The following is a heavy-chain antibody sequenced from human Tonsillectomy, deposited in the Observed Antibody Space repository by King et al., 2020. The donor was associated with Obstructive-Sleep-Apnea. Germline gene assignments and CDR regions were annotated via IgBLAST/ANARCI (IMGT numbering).Heavy chain of an antibody. CDR2: ISSSGSSI. CDR1: GFTFSNYY. Sequence: QVQLVESGGDLVKPGGSLRLSCAASGFTFSNYYVNWIRQAPGKGLEWVSSISSSGSSIYYADSVKGRFTISRDNAKNSLYLQMNSLRAEDTAVYYCAREGGRDGYNYLKSWGQGTLVTVSS. J-gene: IGHJ5*02. D-gene: IGHD5-24*01. V-gene: IGHV3-11*01. CDR3: AREGGRDGYNYLKS.